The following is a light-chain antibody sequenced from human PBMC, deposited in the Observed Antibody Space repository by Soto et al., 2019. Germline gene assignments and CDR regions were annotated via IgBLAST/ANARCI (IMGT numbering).Light chain of an antibody. J-gene: IGKJ1*01. CDR2: AAS. Sequence: DIQLTQSPATLSASVGDRVPLTGRASQTISRGLAWYQQKPGKAPKLLSYAASRLHSGVPSSFSGGRSGTEFTLIISSLQPEDFATYDCQQDHSHPRTFGQGTKV. CDR3: QQDHSHPRT. CDR1: QTISRG. V-gene: IGKV1-5*03.